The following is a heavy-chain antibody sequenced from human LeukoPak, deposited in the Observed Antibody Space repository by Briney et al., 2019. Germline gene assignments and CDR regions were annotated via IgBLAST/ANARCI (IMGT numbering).Heavy chain of an antibody. V-gene: IGHV3-48*03. D-gene: IGHD3-10*02. CDR3: ARDRYMFGSDY. J-gene: IGHJ4*02. Sequence: PGGSLRLSCVASGFTFTSYDFNWVRQAPGKGLEWVSYISNGGGTISYADSVKGRFTISRDNAKNSVFLQMNTLRAEDTAVYYCARDRYMFGSDYWGQGTLVTVSS. CDR2: ISNGGGTI. CDR1: GFTFTSYD.